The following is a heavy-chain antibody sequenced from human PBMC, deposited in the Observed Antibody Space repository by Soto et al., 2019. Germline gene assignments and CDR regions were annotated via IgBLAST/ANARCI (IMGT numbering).Heavy chain of an antibody. CDR2: ISPMFGAA. CDR1: GGTFNTYA. D-gene: IGHD3-10*01. CDR3: AMEVQVHTPAFVY. Sequence: QVQLVQSGAEMKKPGSSVKVSCQSSGGTFNTYAMNWVRQAPGQGPEWMGDISPMFGAANYAPKFQGSVTITADESTGTSYMQLSSLTSEDTALYFCAMEVQVHTPAFVYWGQGTLVTVSS. J-gene: IGHJ4*02. V-gene: IGHV1-69*19.